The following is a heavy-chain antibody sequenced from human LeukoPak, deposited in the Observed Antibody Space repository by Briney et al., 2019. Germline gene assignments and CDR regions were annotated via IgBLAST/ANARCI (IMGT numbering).Heavy chain of an antibody. CDR2: IYYSGST. Sequence: SETLSLTCSVSGGSISSSSYYWGWIRQPPGKGLEWIGSIYYSGSTYYNPPLKSRVTISVDTSKNQFSLKLSSVTAADTAVYYCARGYSSSSRDCWGQGTLVTVSS. CDR3: ARGYSSSSRDC. CDR1: GGSISSSSYY. J-gene: IGHJ4*02. V-gene: IGHV4-39*07. D-gene: IGHD6-6*01.